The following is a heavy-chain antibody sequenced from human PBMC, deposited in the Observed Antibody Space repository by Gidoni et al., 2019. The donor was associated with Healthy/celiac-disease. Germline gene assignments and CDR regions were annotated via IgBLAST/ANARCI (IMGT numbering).Heavy chain of an antibody. D-gene: IGHD1-20*01. CDR3: ARESQFGMDY. Sequence: EVQLVESVRCLVPLGGSVRLSCAASGFTFSRSWMSWVREAPGKGLEWVANIKQDGSKKYYVDSVKGRFTISRDNAKNSRYLQMNSLRAEDKAVYYCARESQFGMDYWGQGTLVTVSS. V-gene: IGHV3-7*01. CDR2: IKQDGSKK. J-gene: IGHJ4*02. CDR1: GFTFSRSW.